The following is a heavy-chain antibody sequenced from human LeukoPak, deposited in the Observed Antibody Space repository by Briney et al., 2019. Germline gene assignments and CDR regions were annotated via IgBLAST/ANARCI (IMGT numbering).Heavy chain of an antibody. CDR2: IYYSGST. V-gene: IGHV4-59*08. Sequence: PSETLSLTCTVSGGSISSYYWSWIRQPPGKGLEWIGYIYYSGSTNYNPSLKSRVTISVDTSKNQFSLKLSSVTAADTAVYYCARHRYTMVRGNWYFDLWGRGTLVTVPS. D-gene: IGHD3-10*01. CDR1: GGSISSYY. J-gene: IGHJ2*01. CDR3: ARHRYTMVRGNWYFDL.